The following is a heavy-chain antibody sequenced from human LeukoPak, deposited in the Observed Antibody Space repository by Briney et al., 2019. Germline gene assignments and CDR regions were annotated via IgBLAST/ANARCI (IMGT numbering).Heavy chain of an antibody. J-gene: IGHJ6*03. V-gene: IGHV3-23*01. CDR2: ISDSGDST. CDR3: ARVLHYYMDV. CDR1: GFTFSIYG. Sequence: PGGSLRLSCAVSGFTFSIYGMSSVRQAPGKGLEWVSAISDSGDSTYYADSVKGRFTISRDNSKSTLYIQMNSLRAEDTAVYYCARVLHYYMDVWGKGTTVTISS.